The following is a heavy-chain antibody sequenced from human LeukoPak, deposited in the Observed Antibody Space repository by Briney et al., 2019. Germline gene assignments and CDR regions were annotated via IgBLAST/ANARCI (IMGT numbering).Heavy chain of an antibody. CDR1: GYTFTGYY. Sequence: ASVKVSCKASGYTFTGYYMHWVRQAPGQGLEWMGWINPNSGGTNYAQKFQGRVTMTRDTSISTAYMELSRLRSDDTAVYYCATRYLRYFDWTHYYYYGMDVWGQGTTVTVSS. V-gene: IGHV1-2*02. J-gene: IGHJ6*02. CDR2: INPNSGGT. D-gene: IGHD3-9*01. CDR3: ATRYLRYFDWTHYYYYGMDV.